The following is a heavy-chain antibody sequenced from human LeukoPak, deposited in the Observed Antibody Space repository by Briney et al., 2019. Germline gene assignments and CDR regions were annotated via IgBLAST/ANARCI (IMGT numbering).Heavy chain of an antibody. D-gene: IGHD3-10*02. CDR2: INHSGST. Sequence: SETLSLTCAVYGGSFSGYYWSWIRQPPGKGLEWIGEINHSGSTNYNPSLKSRVTISVDTSENQFSLKLSSVTAADTAVYYCARGLPRGYPSMVGGRTHFDYWGQGTLVTVSS. V-gene: IGHV4-34*01. J-gene: IGHJ4*02. CDR3: ARGLPRGYPSMVGGRTHFDY. CDR1: GGSFSGYY.